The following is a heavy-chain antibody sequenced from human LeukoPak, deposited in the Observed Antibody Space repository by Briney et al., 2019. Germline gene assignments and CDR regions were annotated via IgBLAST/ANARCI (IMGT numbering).Heavy chain of an antibody. V-gene: IGHV3-53*01. D-gene: IGHD1-26*01. CDR2: IYSGGST. CDR3: ARSGSYLSAFDI. Sequence: PGGSLRLSCAASGFTVSSNYMSWVRQAPGKGLEWVSIIYSGGSTFYADSVKGRFTISRENSKNTLYLQTNRRRAEDTAVYYCARSGSYLSAFDIWGQGTMVTVSS. CDR1: GFTVSSNY. J-gene: IGHJ3*02.